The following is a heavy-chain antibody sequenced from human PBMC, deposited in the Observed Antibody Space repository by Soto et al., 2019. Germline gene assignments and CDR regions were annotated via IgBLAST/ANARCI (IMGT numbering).Heavy chain of an antibody. CDR2: ITPIFGKA. J-gene: IGHJ6*02. Sequence: SVKVSCKASGGTFINFAISWVRQAPGQGLEWMGGITPIFGKANYAQKFQGRVTITADKSTSTAYMELSSLRSEDTAVYYCARGDHQGLYYYGMDVWGQGTTVTVSS. V-gene: IGHV1-69*06. CDR1: GGTFINFA. D-gene: IGHD2-2*01. CDR3: ARGDHQGLYYYGMDV.